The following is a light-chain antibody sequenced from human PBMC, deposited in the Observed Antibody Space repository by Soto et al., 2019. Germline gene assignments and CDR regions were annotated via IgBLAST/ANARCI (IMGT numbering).Light chain of an antibody. J-gene: IGKJ1*01. CDR1: QSVSSSF. CDR2: GAS. V-gene: IGKV3-20*01. CDR3: QQYVTSPWA. Sequence: EIVLTQSPGTLSLSPGERAILSCRASQSVSSSFLAWYQQKPGQAPRLLIYGASNMATGIPDRFSGSGSGTDFTLTSSRLEPEDFAVYYCQQYVTSPWAFGQGTTVAIE.